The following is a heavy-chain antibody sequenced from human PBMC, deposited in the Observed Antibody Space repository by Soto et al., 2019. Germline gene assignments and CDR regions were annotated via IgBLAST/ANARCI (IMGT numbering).Heavy chain of an antibody. V-gene: IGHV4-39*02. CDR2: IYYSGST. CDR3: ATEYDILTGYYKPFDY. J-gene: IGHJ4*02. CDR1: GGSISSSSYY. Sequence: SETLSLTCTVSGGSISSSSYYWGWIRQPPGKGLEWIGSIYYSGSTYYNPSLKSRVTISVDTSKNQFSLKLSSVTAADTAVYYCATEYDILTGYYKPFDYWGQGTLVTVSS. D-gene: IGHD3-9*01.